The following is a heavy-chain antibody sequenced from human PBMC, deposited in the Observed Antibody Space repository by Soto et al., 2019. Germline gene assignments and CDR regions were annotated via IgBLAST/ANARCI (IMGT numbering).Heavy chain of an antibody. J-gene: IGHJ3*02. CDR2: ISAYNGNT. V-gene: IGHV1-18*01. CDR1: GYTFTSYG. CDR3: ARDTVYRRGYSGSYAAFDI. D-gene: IGHD1-26*01. Sequence: ASVNVSCKASGYTFTSYGISWVRQAPGQGLEWMGWISAYNGNTNYAQKLQGRVTMTTDTSTSTAYMELRSLRSDDTAVYYCARDTVYRRGYSGSYAAFDIWGQGTMVTVSS.